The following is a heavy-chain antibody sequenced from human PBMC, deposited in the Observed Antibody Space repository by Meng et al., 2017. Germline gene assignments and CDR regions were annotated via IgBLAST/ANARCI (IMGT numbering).Heavy chain of an antibody. CDR3: AKGLTAMVTNWFDP. J-gene: IGHJ5*02. V-gene: IGHV3-9*01. CDR1: GFTFDDYA. Sequence: VLLVESGGGLVQPGRSLRLSCAASGFTFDDYAMHWVRQAPGKGLEWVSGISWNSGSIGYADSVKGRFTISRDNAKNSLYLQMNSLRAEDTALYYCAKGLTAMVTNWFDPWGQGTLVTVSS. D-gene: IGHD5-18*01. CDR2: ISWNSGSI.